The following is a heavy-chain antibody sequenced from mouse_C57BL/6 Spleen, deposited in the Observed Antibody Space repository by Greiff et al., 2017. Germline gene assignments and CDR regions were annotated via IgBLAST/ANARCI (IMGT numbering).Heavy chain of an antibody. Sequence: EVKLVESGGGLVKPGGSLKLSCAASGFTFSDYGMHWVRQAPEKGLEWVVYISSGSSTIYYADTVKGRFTISRDNAKNTLFLQMTSLRSEDTAMYYCARYYDYYAMDYWGQGTSVTVSS. V-gene: IGHV5-17*01. J-gene: IGHJ4*01. CDR2: ISSGSSTI. CDR3: ARYYDYYAMDY. D-gene: IGHD1-1*02. CDR1: GFTFSDYG.